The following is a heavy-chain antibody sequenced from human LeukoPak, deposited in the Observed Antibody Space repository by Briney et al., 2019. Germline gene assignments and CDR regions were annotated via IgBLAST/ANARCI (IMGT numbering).Heavy chain of an antibody. CDR1: GYSFTSYW. CDR3: ARPDSSGWLRGAFDI. CDR2: IYPGDSDT. Sequence: GESLKISCKGSGYSFTSYWIGWVRHMPGKGLEWMGIIYPGDSDTRYSPSFQGQVTISADKSISTAYLQWSSLKASDTAMYYCARPDSSGWLRGAFDIWGQGTMVTVSS. J-gene: IGHJ3*02. D-gene: IGHD6-19*01. V-gene: IGHV5-51*01.